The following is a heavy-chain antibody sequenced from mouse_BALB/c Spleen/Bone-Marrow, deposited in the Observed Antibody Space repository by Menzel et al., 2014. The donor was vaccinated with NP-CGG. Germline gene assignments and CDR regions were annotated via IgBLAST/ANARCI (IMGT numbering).Heavy chain of an antibody. CDR1: GYTFTSYW. CDR2: INPSTGYT. Sequence: VQLQQSGAELAKPGASVMMSCKASGYTFTSYWMHWVKQRPGQALEWIGYINPSTGYTEFNQKFKDKTTLTADKSSSTAFMHRSSLTAEDAAVYYCGRGATVVACYFDYWVQGTTLTVSS. D-gene: IGHD1-1*01. J-gene: IGHJ2*01. V-gene: IGHV1-7*01. CDR3: GRGATVVACYFDY.